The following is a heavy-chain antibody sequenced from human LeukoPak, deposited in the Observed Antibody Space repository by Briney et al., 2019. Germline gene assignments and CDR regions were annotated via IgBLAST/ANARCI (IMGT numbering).Heavy chain of an antibody. J-gene: IGHJ4*02. CDR3: ARVSPPGYGILEK. D-gene: IGHD5-18*01. CDR2: INTSGDT. V-gene: IGHV4-4*07. CDR1: GGSITNYY. Sequence: KCSETLSLTCTVSGGSITNYYWSWIRQSAGKGLEWIGRINTSGDTSYNPSIRSRVTMSVDTSKNQFSLKLSSVTAADMAMYYCARVSPPGYGILEKWGQGTLVTVSS.